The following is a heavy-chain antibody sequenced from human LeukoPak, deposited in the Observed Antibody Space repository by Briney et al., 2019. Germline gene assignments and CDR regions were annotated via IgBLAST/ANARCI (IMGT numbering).Heavy chain of an antibody. D-gene: IGHD3-3*01. CDR2: IKQDGSEK. CDR3: ARVNMDYDFWSGYYDDAFDI. Sequence: PGGSLRLSCAASGFTFSSYWMSWVRQAPGKGLEWVANIKQDGSEKYYVDSVKGRFTISRDNAKNSLYLQMNSLRAEDTAVYYCARVNMDYDFWSGYYDDAFDIWGQGTMVTVSS. V-gene: IGHV3-7*01. J-gene: IGHJ3*02. CDR1: GFTFSSYW.